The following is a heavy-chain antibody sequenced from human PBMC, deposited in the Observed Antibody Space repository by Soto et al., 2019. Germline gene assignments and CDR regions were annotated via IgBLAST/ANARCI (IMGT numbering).Heavy chain of an antibody. D-gene: IGHD3-22*01. CDR3: AGLYYDSSGYYPVVYNWFDP. CDR2: IYYSGST. J-gene: IGHJ5*02. V-gene: IGHV4-39*01. CDR1: GGSISSSSYY. Sequence: PSETLSLTCTVSGGSISSSSYYWGWIRQPPGKGLEWIGSIYYSGSTYYNPSLKSRVTISVDTSKNQFSLKLSSVTAADTAVYYCAGLYYDSSGYYPVVYNWFDPWGQGTLVTVSS.